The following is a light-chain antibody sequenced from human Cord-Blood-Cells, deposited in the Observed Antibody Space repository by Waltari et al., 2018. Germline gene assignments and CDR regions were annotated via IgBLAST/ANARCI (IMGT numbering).Light chain of an antibody. Sequence: SYVLTQPPSVSVAPGQTARITCGGNNIGSKSVHWYQQNPGQAPVLVIYYYSDRPSGIPERFSVSDSGNTATLTISRVEAGDEADYYCQVWDSSSDHVVFGGGTKLTVL. CDR2: YYS. CDR3: QVWDSSSDHVV. V-gene: IGLV3-21*04. J-gene: IGLJ2*01. CDR1: NIGSKS.